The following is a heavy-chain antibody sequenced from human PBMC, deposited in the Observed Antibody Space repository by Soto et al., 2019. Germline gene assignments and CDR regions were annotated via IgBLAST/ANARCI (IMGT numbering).Heavy chain of an antibody. J-gene: IGHJ4*02. D-gene: IGHD3-10*01. CDR2: YDPEGEEA. CDR3: DTPTTLRGAMITNINFDF. CDR1: VQSLSELS. V-gene: IGHV1-24*01. Sequence: GAGVPVSYQLCVQSLSELSILWVRQAPGKGIEWMGGYDPEGEEASYTQKRHGRVAVTEDTVTDTAYMELSGLNSDDTAVYYCDTPTTLRGAMITNINFDFWGQGTPVTVSS.